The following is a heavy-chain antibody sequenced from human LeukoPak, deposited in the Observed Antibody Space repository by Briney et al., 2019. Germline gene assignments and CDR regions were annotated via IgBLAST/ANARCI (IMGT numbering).Heavy chain of an antibody. CDR1: GFTFSSYS. CDR3: ARSGGITMIVVGDAFDI. V-gene: IGHV3-21*01. Sequence: PGGSLRLSCAASGFTFSSYSMNWVRQAPGKRLEWVSSISSSSSSYVYYADSVKGRFTISRDNAKNSLYLQMNSLRAEDTAVYYCARSGGITMIVVGDAFDIWGQGTMVTVSS. J-gene: IGHJ3*02. D-gene: IGHD3-22*01. CDR2: ISSSSSSYV.